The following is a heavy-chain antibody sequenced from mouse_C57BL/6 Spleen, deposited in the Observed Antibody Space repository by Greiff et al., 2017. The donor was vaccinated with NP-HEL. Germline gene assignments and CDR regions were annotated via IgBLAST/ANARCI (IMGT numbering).Heavy chain of an antibody. CDR2: ISDGGSYT. V-gene: IGHV5-4*01. J-gene: IGHJ4*01. CDR1: GFTFSSYA. CDR3: ARDSNYLYAMDY. Sequence: EVQLVESGGGLVKPGGSLKLSCAASGFTFSSYAMSWVRQTPGKRLEWVATISDGGSYTYYPDNVKGRFTISRDNAKNNLYLQMSHLKSEDTAMYYCARDSNYLYAMDYWGQGTSVTVSS. D-gene: IGHD2-5*01.